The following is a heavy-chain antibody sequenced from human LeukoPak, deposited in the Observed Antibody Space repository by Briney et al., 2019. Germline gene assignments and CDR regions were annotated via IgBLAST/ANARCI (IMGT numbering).Heavy chain of an antibody. CDR1: GGSISSGSYY. CDR2: IYTSGST. J-gene: IGHJ6*04. D-gene: IGHD3-3*01. V-gene: IGHV4-61*02. Sequence: PSQTLSLTCTVSGGSISSGSYYWSWIRQPAGKGLEWIGRIYTSGSTNYNPSLKSRITISVDTSKNQFSLKLSSVTAADTAVYYCARDGAYYDFSDVWGKGTTVTVSS. CDR3: ARDGAYYDFSDV.